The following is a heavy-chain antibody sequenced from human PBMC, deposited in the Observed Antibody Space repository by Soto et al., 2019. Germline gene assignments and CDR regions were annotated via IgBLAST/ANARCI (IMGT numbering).Heavy chain of an antibody. Sequence: QVQLLESGPGLVKPSQTLSLTCSVSGGSIRTRTNYWSWIRQHPVKGLEWIASTYDTVNTYFNPTLECRTTITVATFDHGFSLKVTSVIAADAAVYYCARGERVGGRSIWYFDLWGRGTLVTVSS. CDR1: GGSIRTRTNY. D-gene: IGHD1-1*01. CDR3: ARGERVGGRSIWYFDL. CDR2: TYDTVNT. V-gene: IGHV4-30-4*08. J-gene: IGHJ2*01.